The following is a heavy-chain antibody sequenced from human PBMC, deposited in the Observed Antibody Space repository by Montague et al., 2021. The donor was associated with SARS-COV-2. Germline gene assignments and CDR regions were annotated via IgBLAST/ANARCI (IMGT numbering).Heavy chain of an antibody. CDR2: ISRSSRTI. CDR1: GFTCGRYS. Sequence: SLRLSCAAAGFTCGRYSMNWVRQAPGRGLDWVSYISRSSRTIYYADSVKGRITISRDNAKNSLYLQMNSLRAEDTAVYYCADYGDTEPFQHWGQGTLVTVSS. D-gene: IGHD4-17*01. J-gene: IGHJ1*01. CDR3: ADYGDTEPFQH. V-gene: IGHV3-48*04.